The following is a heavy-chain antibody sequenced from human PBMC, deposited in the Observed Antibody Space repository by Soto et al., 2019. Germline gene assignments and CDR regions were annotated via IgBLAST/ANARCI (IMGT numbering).Heavy chain of an antibody. CDR3: AADLLLVRGDQQNY. V-gene: IGHV3-30-3*01. Sequence: QVQLVESGGGVVQPGRSLRLSCAASGFTFSSYAMHWVRQAPGKGLVWVAVISYDGSNKYYADSVKGRFTISRDNSTNTLYLQMNSLRAEDTAVYYCAADLLLVRGDQQNYWGQRTLVTVAA. CDR2: ISYDGSNK. J-gene: IGHJ4*02. CDR1: GFTFSSYA. D-gene: IGHD3-16*01.